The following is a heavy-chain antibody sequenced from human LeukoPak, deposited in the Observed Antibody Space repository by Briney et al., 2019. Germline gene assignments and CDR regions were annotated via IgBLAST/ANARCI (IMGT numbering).Heavy chain of an antibody. CDR3: ARGRDYYDTTGWGY. J-gene: IGHJ4*02. CDR2: IYYSGST. V-gene: IGHV4-59*01. D-gene: IGHD3-22*01. Sequence: SETLSLTCTVSGGSISSYYWSWIRQPPGKGLEWIGYIYYSGSTDYNPSLKSRVTISVDTSKNHCTLKLSSVTAADTAVYYCARGRDYYDTTGWGYWGQGTLVTVSS. CDR1: GGSISSYY.